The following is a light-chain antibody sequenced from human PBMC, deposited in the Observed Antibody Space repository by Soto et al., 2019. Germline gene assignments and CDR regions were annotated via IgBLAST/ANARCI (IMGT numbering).Light chain of an antibody. J-gene: IGKJ4*01. CDR3: QQLSRYPLT. V-gene: IGKV1-39*01. Sequence: DIQMTQSPSSLSASVGDRVTITCRASQSISKDLNWYQQKPGEAPMLLIYGASILQSGVPSRFSGALSGTDFTLTITNLQPEDFATYFCQQLSRYPLTFGGGTKVEIK. CDR2: GAS. CDR1: QSISKD.